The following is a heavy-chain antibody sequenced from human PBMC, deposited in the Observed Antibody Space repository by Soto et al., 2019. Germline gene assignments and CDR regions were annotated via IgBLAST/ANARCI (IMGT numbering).Heavy chain of an antibody. CDR1: GYYISSGYY. Sequence: SETLSLTCAVSGYYISSGYYWGWIRQSPGKGLEWNGHMNHGGTTYYNPSLKSRVTISVDTSKNQFSLKVTSVTAADTAVYYCARAYSSPTRCIDAFDVGGQGTVVTVSS. J-gene: IGHJ3*01. CDR2: MNHGGTT. CDR3: ARAYSSPTRCIDAFDV. V-gene: IGHV4-38-2*01. D-gene: IGHD2-2*01.